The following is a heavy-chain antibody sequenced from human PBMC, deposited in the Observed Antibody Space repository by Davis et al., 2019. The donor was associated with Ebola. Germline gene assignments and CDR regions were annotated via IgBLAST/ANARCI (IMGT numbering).Heavy chain of an antibody. Sequence: GSLRLSCAVSGGSISSSNWWGWVRQPPGKGLEWIGEINHSGSTNYNPSLKSRVTISVDTSKNQFSLKLSSVTAADTAVYYCARGSFQLLRWFDPWGQGTLVIVSS. CDR2: INHSGST. CDR1: GGSISSSNW. CDR3: ARGSFQLLRWFDP. D-gene: IGHD2-2*01. J-gene: IGHJ5*02. V-gene: IGHV4-4*02.